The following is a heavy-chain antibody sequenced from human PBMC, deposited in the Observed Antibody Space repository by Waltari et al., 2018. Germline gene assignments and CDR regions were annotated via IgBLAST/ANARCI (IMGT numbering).Heavy chain of an antibody. V-gene: IGHV3-74*01. CDR2: INLDGRIK. CDR3: VLYSSEFLGDL. D-gene: IGHD3-22*01. J-gene: IGHJ4*02. Sequence: EMQLVESGGGLVQPGGSLRLSCAAYGFRFSDYWMHWVRQAPGKGLVSAAHINLDGRIKNYADSVKGRFTISRDNAENTLFLQMNSLRVEDTGVYYCVLYSSEFLGDLWGQGTLVTVSS. CDR1: GFRFSDYW.